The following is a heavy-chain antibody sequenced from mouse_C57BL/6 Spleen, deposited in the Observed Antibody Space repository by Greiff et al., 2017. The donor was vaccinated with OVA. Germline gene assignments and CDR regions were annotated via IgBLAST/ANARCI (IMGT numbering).Heavy chain of an antibody. J-gene: IGHJ2*01. CDR3: ARKREVVAPYYCDY. V-gene: IGHV1-81*01. Sequence: VQLQQSGAELARPGASVKLSCKASGYTFTSYGISWVKQRTGQGLEWIGEIYPRGGNTYYNEKFKGKATLTADKSSSTAYMELRSLTSEDSAVYFCARKREVVAPYYCDYWGQGTTLTVSS. CDR2: IYPRGGNT. D-gene: IGHD1-1*01. CDR1: GYTFTSYG.